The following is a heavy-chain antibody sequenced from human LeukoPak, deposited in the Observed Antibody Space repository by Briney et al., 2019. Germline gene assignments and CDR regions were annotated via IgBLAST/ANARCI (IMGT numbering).Heavy chain of an antibody. Sequence: PGGSLRLSCAASGFTFSTFAMIWVRQPPGKGLEWVSSIFPSGGEIHYADSVRGRSTISRDNFKSTLSLQMNSLRAEDTAVYYCAKLTVTTDSAYWGQGTLVTVSS. CDR3: AKLTVTTDSAY. CDR2: IFPSGGEI. CDR1: GFTFSTFA. D-gene: IGHD4-17*01. V-gene: IGHV3-23*01. J-gene: IGHJ4*02.